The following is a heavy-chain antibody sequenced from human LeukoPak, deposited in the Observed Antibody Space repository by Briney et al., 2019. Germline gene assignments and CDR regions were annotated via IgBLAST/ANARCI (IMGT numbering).Heavy chain of an antibody. Sequence: GGLRLSCAASGFTFSCYSMNWVRQAPGKGLGWVSYISSSGNTIYYADSMKGRFTISRDNAKNLVYLQMNSLRAEDTAVYYCAREPYIQLEGIDYWGQGTLVTVSS. V-gene: IGHV3-48*01. CDR3: AREPYIQLEGIDY. CDR2: ISSSGNTI. J-gene: IGHJ4*02. CDR1: GFTFSCYS. D-gene: IGHD1-1*01.